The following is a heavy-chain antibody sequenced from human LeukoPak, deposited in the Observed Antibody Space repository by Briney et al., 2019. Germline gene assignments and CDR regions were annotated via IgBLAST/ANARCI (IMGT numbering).Heavy chain of an antibody. CDR2: ISWNSGSV. V-gene: IGHV3-9*01. Sequence: GGSLRLSCAASGFTFDDYAMHWVRQAPGKGLEWVSGISWNSGSVGYADSVKGRFTISRDNAKNSLYLQMNSLRAEDTALYYCAKGPPYYYDSSGYHFDYWGQGTLVTVSS. D-gene: IGHD3-22*01. CDR1: GFTFDDYA. CDR3: AKGPPYYYDSSGYHFDY. J-gene: IGHJ4*02.